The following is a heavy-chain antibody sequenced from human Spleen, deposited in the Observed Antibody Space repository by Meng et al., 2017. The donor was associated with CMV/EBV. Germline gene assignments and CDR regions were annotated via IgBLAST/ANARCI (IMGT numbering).Heavy chain of an antibody. D-gene: IGHD5-12*01. CDR1: GYTFTGYY. Sequence: QVQLVQSGAEVKKPGASVKVSCKAAGYTFTGYYMHWVRQAPGQGLEWMGGIIPIFGTANYAQKFQGRVTITADESTSTAYMELSSLRSEDTAVCYCARGRRGYVFDYWGQGTLVTV. J-gene: IGHJ4*02. CDR3: ARGRRGYVFDY. CDR2: IIPIFGTA. V-gene: IGHV1-69*01.